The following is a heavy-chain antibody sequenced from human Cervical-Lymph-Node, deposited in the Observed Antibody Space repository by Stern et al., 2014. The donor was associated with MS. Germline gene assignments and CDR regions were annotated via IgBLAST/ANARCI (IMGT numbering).Heavy chain of an antibody. J-gene: IGHJ4*02. V-gene: IGHV1-69*06. CDR2: ITPVFGTT. CDR1: GDTFSSYA. D-gene: IGHD1-26*01. CDR3: ARGGGLVGYFDY. Sequence: VQLVGSGAEVKKPGSSVKVSCKASGDTFSSYAINWVRQVPGQGLEWMGGITPVFGTTNDAQKFQGRVTITADKSTNTAYMELMTLRSEDTAVYYCARGGGLVGYFDYWGQGTLVSVSS.